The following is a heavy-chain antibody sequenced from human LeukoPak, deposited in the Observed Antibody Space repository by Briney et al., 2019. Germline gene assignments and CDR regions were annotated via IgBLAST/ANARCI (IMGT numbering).Heavy chain of an antibody. CDR3: ARVFSRAGVLRDLWFGESPPFDY. Sequence: AASVKVSCKASGYTFTGYYMHWVRQATGQGLEWMGWMNPNSGNTGYAQKLQGRVTMTRNTSISTAYMELSSLRSEDTAVYYCARVFSRAGVLRDLWFGESPPFDYWGQGTLVTVSS. V-gene: IGHV1-8*02. J-gene: IGHJ4*02. CDR2: MNPNSGNT. CDR1: GYTFTGYY. D-gene: IGHD3-10*01.